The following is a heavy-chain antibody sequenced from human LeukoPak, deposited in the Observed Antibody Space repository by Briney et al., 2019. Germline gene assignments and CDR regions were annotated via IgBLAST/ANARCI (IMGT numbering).Heavy chain of an antibody. CDR3: ARGAYYYED. CDR1: GFTFSNYA. D-gene: IGHD3-22*01. Sequence: GGSLRLSCAASGFTFSNYAMTWVRQAPGKGLEWVSYISSSSSTIYYADSVKGRFTISRDNAKNSLYLQMNSLRAEDTAVYYCARGAYYYEDWGQGTLVTVSS. CDR2: ISSSSSTI. J-gene: IGHJ4*02. V-gene: IGHV3-48*01.